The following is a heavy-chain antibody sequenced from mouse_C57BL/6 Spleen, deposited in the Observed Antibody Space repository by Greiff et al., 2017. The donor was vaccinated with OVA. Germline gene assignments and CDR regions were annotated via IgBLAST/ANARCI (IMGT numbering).Heavy chain of an antibody. CDR1: GYTFTGYW. Sequence: VQLQQSGAELMKPGASVKLSCTATGYTFTGYWIEWVKQRPGHGLEWIGEIIPGSGSSNYNEKFKGKAPFTADTSSNTAYMQLSSLTTEDSAIDDCARYPYGSSYWYFDVWGTGTTVTVSS. CDR3: ARYPYGSSYWYFDV. D-gene: IGHD1-1*01. J-gene: IGHJ1*03. V-gene: IGHV1-9*01. CDR2: IIPGSGSS.